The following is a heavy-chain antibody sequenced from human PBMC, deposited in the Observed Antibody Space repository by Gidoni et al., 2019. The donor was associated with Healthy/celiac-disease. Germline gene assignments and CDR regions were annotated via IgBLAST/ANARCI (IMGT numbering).Heavy chain of an antibody. J-gene: IGHJ6*02. D-gene: IGHD2-15*01. CDR3: ARDGRRGALGYCSGGSCYGPPGMDV. V-gene: IGHV1-69*01. CDR1: GGSFSSYA. CDR2: IIPIFGTA. Sequence: QVQLVQSGAEVKKPGSSVKDSCKASGGSFSSYAISWVRQAPGQGLEWMGGIIPIFGTANYAQKFQGRVTITADESTSTAYMELSSLRSEDTAVYYCARDGRRGALGYCSGGSCYGPPGMDVWGQGTTVTVSS.